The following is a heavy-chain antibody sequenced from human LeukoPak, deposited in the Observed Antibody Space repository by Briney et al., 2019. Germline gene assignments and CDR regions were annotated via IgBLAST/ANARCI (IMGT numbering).Heavy chain of an antibody. J-gene: IGHJ2*01. CDR3: ARVSSSWYQDWYFDL. CDR2: IFTSESP. Sequence: TSETLSLTCTVSGGSISSYYWSWIRQPAGKGLEWIGRIFTSESPNYNPSLKSRVTMSVDTSKNQFSLKLSSVNAADTAVYYCARVSSSWYQDWYFDLWGRGTLVTVSS. D-gene: IGHD6-13*01. V-gene: IGHV4-4*07. CDR1: GGSISSYY.